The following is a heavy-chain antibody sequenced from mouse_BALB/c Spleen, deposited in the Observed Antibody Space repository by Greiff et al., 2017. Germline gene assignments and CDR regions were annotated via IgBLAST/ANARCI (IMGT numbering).Heavy chain of an antibody. Sequence: SGAELVRSGASVKLSCTASGFNIKDYYMHWVKQRPEQGLEWIGWIDPENGDTEYAPKFQGKATMTADTSSNTAYLQLSSLTSEDTAVYYCNAYGNYAWFAYWGQGTLVTVSA. V-gene: IGHV14-4*02. CDR1: GFNIKDYY. J-gene: IGHJ3*01. CDR3: NAYGNYAWFAY. D-gene: IGHD2-1*01. CDR2: IDPENGDT.